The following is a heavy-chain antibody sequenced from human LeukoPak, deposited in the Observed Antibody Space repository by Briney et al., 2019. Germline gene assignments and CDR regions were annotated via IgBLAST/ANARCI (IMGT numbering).Heavy chain of an antibody. CDR3: ARTYYYDSSGLYYFDY. D-gene: IGHD3-22*01. V-gene: IGHV4-4*07. CDR2: IYTSGST. CDR1: GGSISSYY. J-gene: IGHJ4*02. Sequence: TSETLSLTCTVSGGSISSYYWSWIRQPAGKGLEWIGRIYTSGSTNYNPSLKSRVTMSVDTSKNQFSLKLSSVTAADTAVYYCARTYYYDSSGLYYFDYWGQGTLVTVSS.